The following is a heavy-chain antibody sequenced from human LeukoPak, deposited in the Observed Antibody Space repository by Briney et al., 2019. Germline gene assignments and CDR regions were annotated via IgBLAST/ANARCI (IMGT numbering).Heavy chain of an antibody. CDR1: GDSVSSNSAA. CDR3: ARDLGPSGLYYQH. J-gene: IGHJ1*01. V-gene: IGHV6-1*01. D-gene: IGHD3-10*01. CDR2: TYYRSKWYN. Sequence: SQTLSLTCAISGDSVSSNSAAWNWIRQSPSRGLEWLGRTYYRSKWYNDYAASMKGRISINPDTSKNQFSLQLNSVTPEDTAVYYCARDLGPSGLYYQHWGQGTLVTVST.